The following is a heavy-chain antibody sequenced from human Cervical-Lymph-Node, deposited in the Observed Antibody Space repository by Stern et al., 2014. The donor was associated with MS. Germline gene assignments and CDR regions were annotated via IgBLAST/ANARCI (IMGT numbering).Heavy chain of an antibody. CDR1: RFTFTSYA. V-gene: IGHV3-23*01. Sequence: EVQLLESGGGLPPPPPPPPPPPPPPRFTFTSYAMSWVRQAPGKGLEWVSAISGSGGSTYYADSVKGRFTISRDNSKNTLYLQMNSLRAEDTAVYYCAKSTVTSLSDYWGQGTLVTVSS. J-gene: IGHJ4*02. D-gene: IGHD4-17*01. CDR3: AKSTVTSLSDY. CDR2: ISGSGGST.